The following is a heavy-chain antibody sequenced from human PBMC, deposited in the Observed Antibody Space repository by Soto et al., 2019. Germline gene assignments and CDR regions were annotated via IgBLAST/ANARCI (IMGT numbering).Heavy chain of an antibody. CDR1: GFTFSSYG. V-gene: IGHV3-33*01. CDR3: ARDLKTSTPEYGMDV. CDR2: IWYDGSNK. J-gene: IGHJ6*02. Sequence: GGSLRLSCAASGFTFSSYGMHWVRQAPGKGLEWVAVIWYDGSNKYYADSVKGRFTISRDNSKNTLYLQMNSLRAEDTAVYYCARDLKTSTPEYGMDVWGQGTTVTVSS.